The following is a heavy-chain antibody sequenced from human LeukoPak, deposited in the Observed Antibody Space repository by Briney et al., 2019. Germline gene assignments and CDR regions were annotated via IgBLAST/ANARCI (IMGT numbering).Heavy chain of an antibody. CDR1: GYTFTSYG. Sequence: ASVKVSCKASGYTFTSYGISWVRQAPGQGLEWMGIINPSGGSTSYAQKFQGRVTMTRDTSTSTVYMELSSLRSEDTAVYYCARVYSSGWTKALDYWGQGTLVTVSS. D-gene: IGHD6-19*01. J-gene: IGHJ4*02. V-gene: IGHV1-46*01. CDR2: INPSGGST. CDR3: ARVYSSGWTKALDY.